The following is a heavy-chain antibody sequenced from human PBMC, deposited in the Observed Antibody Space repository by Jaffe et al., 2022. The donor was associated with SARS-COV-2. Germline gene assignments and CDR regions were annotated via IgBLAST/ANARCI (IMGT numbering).Heavy chain of an antibody. CDR3: ASHRTPYSYDDY. V-gene: IGHV4-59*08. CDR2: IYYSGST. D-gene: IGHD5-18*01. J-gene: IGHJ4*02. CDR1: GGSISNYY. Sequence: QVQLQESGPGLVKPSETLSLTCTVSGGSISNYYWSWIRQPPGKGLEWIGYIYYSGSTNYNPSLKSRVTISIDTSKNQFSLKLSSVTAADTAVYYCASHRTPYSYDDYWGQGILVSVSS.